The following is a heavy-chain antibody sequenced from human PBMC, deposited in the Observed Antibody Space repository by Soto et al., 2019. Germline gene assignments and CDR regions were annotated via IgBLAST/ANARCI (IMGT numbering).Heavy chain of an antibody. CDR1: GFTFSSYW. CDR3: ARDSGQIGYGDYVRAFDI. D-gene: IGHD4-17*01. Sequence: EVQLVESGGGLVQPGGSLRLSCAASGFTFSSYWMHWVRQAPGKGLVWVSRINSDGSSTSYADSVKGRFTISRDNAKNTLYLQMNSLIAEDTAVYYCARDSGQIGYGDYVRAFDIWGQGTMVTVSS. J-gene: IGHJ3*02. CDR2: INSDGSST. V-gene: IGHV3-74*01.